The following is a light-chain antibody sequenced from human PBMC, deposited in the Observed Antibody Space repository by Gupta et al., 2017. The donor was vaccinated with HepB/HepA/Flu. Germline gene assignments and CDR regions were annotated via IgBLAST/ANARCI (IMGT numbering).Light chain of an antibody. CDR3: QSYENSRTGNWV. J-gene: IGLJ3*02. CDR1: SSSIGAGYD. Sequence: QSVLTQPPSVSGAPGQRVTLSCTGSSSSIGAGYDVHWYQQLPGTAPNLLIYRNNNRHSGVPDRVSGSRSGTSASLAITGLQAEEEANYYCQSYENSRTGNWVFGGGTKLTVL. CDR2: RNN. V-gene: IGLV1-40*01.